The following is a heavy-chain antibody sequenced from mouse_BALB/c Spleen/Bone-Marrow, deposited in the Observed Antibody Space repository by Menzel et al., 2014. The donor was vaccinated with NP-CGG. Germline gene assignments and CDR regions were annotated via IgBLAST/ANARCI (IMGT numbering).Heavy chain of an antibody. V-gene: IGHV2-2*02. CDR1: GFSLTTYG. J-gene: IGHJ2*02. Sequence: QVHVKQSGPGLVQPSQSLSITCTVSGFSLTTYGIHWIRQSPGKGLEWLGVILSGGSSDYNAAFISRVSINKDNSKSQVFFKMSSLQANDTAIYYCARNYDYDAYYFDYWGQGTFITVSS. CDR3: ARNYDYDAYYFDY. CDR2: ILSGGSS. D-gene: IGHD2-4*01.